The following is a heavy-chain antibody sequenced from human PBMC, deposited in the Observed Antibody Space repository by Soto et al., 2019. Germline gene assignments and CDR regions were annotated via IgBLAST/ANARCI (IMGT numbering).Heavy chain of an antibody. J-gene: IGHJ6*02. D-gene: IGHD3-9*01. V-gene: IGHV4-31*03. CDR3: ARGYYDILTGYYARPPMDV. CDR1: GGSISSGGYY. CDR2: IYYSGST. Sequence: SETLSLTCTVSGGSISSGGYYWSWIRQHPGKGLEWIGYIYYSGSTYYNPSLKSRVTISVDTSKNQFSLKLSSVTAADTAVYYCARGYYDILTGYYARPPMDVWGQGTTVTVSS.